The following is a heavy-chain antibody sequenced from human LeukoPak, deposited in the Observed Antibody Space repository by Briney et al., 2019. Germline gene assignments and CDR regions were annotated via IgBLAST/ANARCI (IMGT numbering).Heavy chain of an antibody. CDR2: IYYSGST. J-gene: IGHJ5*02. Sequence: SETLSLTCTVSGGSIISHDEYWTWIRQPAGKGLEWIGSIYYSGSTYYNPSLKSRVTISVDTSKNQFSLKLSSVTAADTAVYYCARHQRVITKKNSGNWFDPWGQGTLVTVSS. CDR3: ARHQRVITKKNSGNWFDP. D-gene: IGHD1-14*01. CDR1: GGSIISHDEY. V-gene: IGHV4-39*01.